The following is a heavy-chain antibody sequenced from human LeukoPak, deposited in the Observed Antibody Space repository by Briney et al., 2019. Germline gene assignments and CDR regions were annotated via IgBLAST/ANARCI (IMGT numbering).Heavy chain of an antibody. J-gene: IGHJ6*03. V-gene: IGHV1-8*03. Sequence: ASVKVSCKASGYTFTSYDINWVRHPTGQGLEWMGWMNPNSGNTGYPQKFQGRVTITRNTPISTAYMELSSLRSEDTAVYYCARGSGDEGYSYGWAYYYYYMDVWGKGTTVTVSS. CDR1: GYTFTSYD. D-gene: IGHD5-18*01. CDR2: MNPNSGNT. CDR3: ARGSGDEGYSYGWAYYYYYMDV.